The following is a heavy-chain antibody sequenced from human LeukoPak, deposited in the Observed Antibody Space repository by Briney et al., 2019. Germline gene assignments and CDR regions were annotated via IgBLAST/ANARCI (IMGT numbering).Heavy chain of an antibody. Sequence: PSGTLSLTCAVSGGSISSDKWWNWVRQPPGKGLEWVSTISGSGDTSYYADSVKGRFTISRDNSKNTLYLQMNSLRAEDTALYYCAKAKTQAMVLPGNYWGQGTRVTVSS. CDR1: GGSISSDK. D-gene: IGHD5-18*01. CDR2: ISGSGDTS. J-gene: IGHJ4*02. CDR3: AKAKTQAMVLPGNY. V-gene: IGHV3-23*01.